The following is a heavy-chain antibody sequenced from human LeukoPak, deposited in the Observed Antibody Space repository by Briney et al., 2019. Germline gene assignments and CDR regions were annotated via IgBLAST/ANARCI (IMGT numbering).Heavy chain of an antibody. CDR2: INHSGST. V-gene: IGHV4-34*01. J-gene: IGHJ3*02. CDR1: GGSFSGYY. D-gene: IGHD5-12*01. Sequence: SETLSLTCAVYGGSFSGYYWSWIRQPPGKGLEWIGEINHSGSTNCNPSLKSRVTISVDTSKNQFSLKLSSVTAADTAVYYCARVRGRYSGYGAFDIWGQGTMVTVSS. CDR3: ARVRGRYSGYGAFDI.